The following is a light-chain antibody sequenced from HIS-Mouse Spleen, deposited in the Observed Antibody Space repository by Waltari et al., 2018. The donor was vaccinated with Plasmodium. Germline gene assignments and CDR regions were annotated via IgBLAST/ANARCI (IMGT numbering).Light chain of an antibody. Sequence: PPSASGTPGQRVTISCSGSSSNIGSNTVNWYQQLPGTAPKPLIYSNNQRPSGVPDRFSGSKSGTSASLAISGLQSEDEADYYCAAWDDSLNGVVVGGGTKRTVL. J-gene: IGLJ2*01. V-gene: IGLV1-44*01. CDR1: SSNIGSNT. CDR3: AAWDDSLNGVV. CDR2: SNN.